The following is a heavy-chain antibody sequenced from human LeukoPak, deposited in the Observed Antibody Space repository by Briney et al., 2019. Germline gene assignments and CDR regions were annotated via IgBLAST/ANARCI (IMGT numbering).Heavy chain of an antibody. Sequence: GGSLRLSCAASGSTFSIYSMNWVRQASGKGLEWVSSIDSSSSYIYYSDSVKGRFTISRDNAKNSLYLQMNSLRAEDTAVYYCARDLAYYYDTNYDWGQGTLVTVSS. CDR3: ARDLAYYYDTNYD. D-gene: IGHD3-22*01. CDR2: IDSSSSYI. V-gene: IGHV3-21*01. CDR1: GSTFSIYS. J-gene: IGHJ4*02.